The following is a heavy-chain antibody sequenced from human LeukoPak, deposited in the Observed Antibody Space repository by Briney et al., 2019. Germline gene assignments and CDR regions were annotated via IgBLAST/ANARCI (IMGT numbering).Heavy chain of an antibody. J-gene: IGHJ3*02. CDR2: IYYSGST. CDR1: GGSISSYY. CDR3: ARALRYYYDAFDI. D-gene: IGHD3-10*01. V-gene: IGHV4-59*01. Sequence: PSETLSLTCTVSGGSISSYYWSWIRQPPGKGLEWIGYIYYSGSTNYNPSLKSRVTISVDTSKNQFSLKLSSVTAADTAVYYRARALRYYYDAFDIWGQGTMVTVSS.